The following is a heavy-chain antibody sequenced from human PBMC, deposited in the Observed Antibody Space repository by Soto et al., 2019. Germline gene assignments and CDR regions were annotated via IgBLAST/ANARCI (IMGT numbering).Heavy chain of an antibody. J-gene: IGHJ4*02. CDR3: ARPITSGWSSFDY. D-gene: IGHD6-19*01. CDR1: GFSFTKSW. V-gene: IGHV5-51*01. Sequence: GESLKISCKGSGFSFTKSWIAWVRQMPGKGLEWMGIINPGDSENRYSPSFQGQITISADKSISTAYLQWSSLKASDTAMYYCARPITSGWSSFDYWGQGTLVTVSS. CDR2: INPGDSEN.